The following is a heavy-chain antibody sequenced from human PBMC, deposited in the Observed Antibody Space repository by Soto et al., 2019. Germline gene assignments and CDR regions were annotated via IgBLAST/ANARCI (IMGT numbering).Heavy chain of an antibody. D-gene: IGHD6-19*01. CDR1: GSTFSSYW. CDR2: ITQDGSEK. V-gene: IGHV3-7*01. Sequence: PGGSLRLSSAASGSTFSSYWMSGVRQAPGKGLEWVANITQDGSEKYYVDSLEGRFTISRDNTNNSLYLQMNSLRSEETAVYYCTRVYTGSGWPYHDYGMDVWGQGTTVTVSS. J-gene: IGHJ6*02. CDR3: TRVYTGSGWPYHDYGMDV.